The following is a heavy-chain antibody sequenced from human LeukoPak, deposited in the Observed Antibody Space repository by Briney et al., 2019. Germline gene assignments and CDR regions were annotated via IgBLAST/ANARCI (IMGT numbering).Heavy chain of an antibody. J-gene: IGHJ4*02. CDR3: ARILWFGEFY. V-gene: IGHV3-48*03. Sequence: GGSPRLSCAASGFTFSSYEMNWVRQAPGKGLEWVSYISSSGSTIYYADSVKGRFTISRDNAKNSLYLQMNSLRAEDTAVYYCARILWFGEFYWGQGTLVTVSS. D-gene: IGHD3-10*01. CDR2: ISSSGSTI. CDR1: GFTFSSYE.